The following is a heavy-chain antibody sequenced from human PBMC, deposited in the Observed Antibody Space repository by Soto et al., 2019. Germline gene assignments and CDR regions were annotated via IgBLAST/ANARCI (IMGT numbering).Heavy chain of an antibody. D-gene: IGHD3-10*01. CDR3: ARGVGELLEYYIDS. CDR1: GGTFSSYA. V-gene: IGHV1-69*01. CDR2: IIPIFGTA. J-gene: IGHJ4*02. Sequence: QVPLVQSGAEVKKPGSSVKVSCKASGGTFSSYAISWVRQSPGRGLAWMGGIIPIFGTANYAQKFQGRVTITADESTSTASMEVRSLRSEDTAVYYCARGVGELLEYYIDSWGQGTLVTVSS.